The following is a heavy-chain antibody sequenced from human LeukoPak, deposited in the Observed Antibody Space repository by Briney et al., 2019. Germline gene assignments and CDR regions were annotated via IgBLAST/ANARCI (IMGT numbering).Heavy chain of an antibody. J-gene: IGHJ6*03. V-gene: IGHV3-20*04. Sequence: GGSLRLSCAASGFTFNDYGMSWVRQAPGQGPEWVSGITRNGGSTDYAASVKGRFTISRDNAKNSLYLRMNSLRDEDTALYYCARGGGSIRHSYYYYVDVWGKGTTVTVSS. CDR1: GFTFNDYG. D-gene: IGHD2-15*01. CDR2: ITRNGGST. CDR3: ARGGGSIRHSYYYYVDV.